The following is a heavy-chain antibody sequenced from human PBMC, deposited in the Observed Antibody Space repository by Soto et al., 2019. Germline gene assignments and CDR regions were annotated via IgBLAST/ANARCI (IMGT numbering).Heavy chain of an antibody. D-gene: IGHD2-2*02. CDR3: ASSFYQLLYRGGYFEY. CDR2: IIPIFGTA. Sequence: QVQLVQSGAEVKKPGSSVKVSCKASGGTFSSYAISWVRQAPGQGLEWMGGIIPIFGTANYAQKFQGRVTITADKSTSTAYMELSSLRSEDTAVYYCASSFYQLLYRGGYFEYWGQGTLVTVSS. V-gene: IGHV1-69*06. J-gene: IGHJ4*02. CDR1: GGTFSSYA.